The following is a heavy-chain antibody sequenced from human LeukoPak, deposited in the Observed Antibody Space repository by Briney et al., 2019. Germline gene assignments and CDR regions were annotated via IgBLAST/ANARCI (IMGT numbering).Heavy chain of an antibody. CDR3: AKAAEDSYGYNYYYGMDV. CDR1: GFTFSSYA. Sequence: SGGSLRLSCAASGFTFSSYAMSWVRPAPGKGLEWVSAISGSGGSTYYADSVKGRFTISRDNSKNTLYLQMNSLRAEDTAVYYCAKAAEDSYGYNYYYGMDVWGQGTTVTVSS. D-gene: IGHD5-18*01. CDR2: ISGSGGST. J-gene: IGHJ6*02. V-gene: IGHV3-23*01.